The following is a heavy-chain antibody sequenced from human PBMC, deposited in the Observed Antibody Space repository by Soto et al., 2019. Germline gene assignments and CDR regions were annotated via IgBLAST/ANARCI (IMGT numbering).Heavy chain of an antibody. CDR3: ARSVPTYYYYYMDV. V-gene: IGHV1-8*01. CDR1: GYTFTSYD. Sequence: GASVKVSCKASGYTFTSYDINWVRQATGQGLEWMGWMNPNSGNTGYAQKFQGRATMTRNTSISTAYMELSSLRSEDTAVYYCARSVPTYYYYYMDVWGKGTTVTVSS. CDR2: MNPNSGNT. J-gene: IGHJ6*03.